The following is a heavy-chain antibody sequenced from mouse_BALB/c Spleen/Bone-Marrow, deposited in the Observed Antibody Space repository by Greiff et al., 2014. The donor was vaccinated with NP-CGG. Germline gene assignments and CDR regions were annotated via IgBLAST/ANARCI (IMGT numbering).Heavy chain of an antibody. D-gene: IGHD3-1*01. Sequence: QVQLQQSGAELMKPGASVKISCKATGYTFSSYWIEWVKQRPGHGLEWIGEILPGSGSTNYNEKFKGKATFTADTSSNTAYMQLSSLTSEDSAVYYCARSGGYRWGMDYWRQGTSVTVSS. V-gene: IGHV1-9*01. CDR3: ARSGGYRWGMDY. CDR2: ILPGSGST. CDR1: GYTFSSYW. J-gene: IGHJ4*01.